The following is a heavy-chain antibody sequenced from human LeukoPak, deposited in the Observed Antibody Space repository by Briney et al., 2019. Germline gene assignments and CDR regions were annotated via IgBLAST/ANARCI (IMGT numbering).Heavy chain of an antibody. J-gene: IGHJ4*02. V-gene: IGHV5-51*01. CDR3: ARHLYTSGWPLDY. D-gene: IGHD6-19*01. CDR2: IYPGDSDT. CDR1: GYSFTSYW. Sequence: PGESLKIYCKGSGYSFTSYWIGWVRQMPGKGLEWMGIIYPGDSDTRYSPSFQGQVTISADKSISTAYLQWSSLKASDTAMYYCARHLYTSGWPLDYWGQGTLVTVSS.